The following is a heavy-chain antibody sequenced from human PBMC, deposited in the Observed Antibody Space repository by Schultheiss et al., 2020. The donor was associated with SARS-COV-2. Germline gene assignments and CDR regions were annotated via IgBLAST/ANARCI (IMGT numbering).Heavy chain of an antibody. V-gene: IGHV3-30*12. Sequence: GGSLRLSCAASGFTFSSYGMHWVRQAPGKGLEWVAVISYDGSNKYYADSVKGRLTISRDNAKNSLYLQMNSLRAEDTAVYYCARRPGFRDGYNQNLFDYWGQGTLVTVSS. D-gene: IGHD5-24*01. J-gene: IGHJ4*02. CDR1: GFTFSSYG. CDR3: ARRPGFRDGYNQNLFDY. CDR2: ISYDGSNK.